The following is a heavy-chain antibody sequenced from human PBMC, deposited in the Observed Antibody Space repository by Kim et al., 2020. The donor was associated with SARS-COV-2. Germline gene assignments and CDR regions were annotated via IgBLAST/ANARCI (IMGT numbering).Heavy chain of an antibody. V-gene: IGHV3-11*06. CDR3: ARVGGYGDYDNYFDY. J-gene: IGHJ4*02. D-gene: IGHD4-17*01. Sequence: SVKGRDAISKDNAKNSLYLKMNSLRAEDTAVYYCARVGGYGDYDNYFDYWGQGTLVTVSS.